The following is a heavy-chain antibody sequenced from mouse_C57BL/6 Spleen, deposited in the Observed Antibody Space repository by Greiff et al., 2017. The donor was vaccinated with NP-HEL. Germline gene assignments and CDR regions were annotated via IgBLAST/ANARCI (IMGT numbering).Heavy chain of an antibody. CDR2: IHPNSGST. CDR3: ARARPYDYDGGDY. CDR1: GYTFTSYW. V-gene: IGHV1-64*01. Sequence: QVQLQQPGAELVKPGASVKLSCKASGYTFTSYWMHWVKQRPGQGLEWIGMIHPNSGSTNYNEKFKSKATLTVDKSSSTAYMQLSSLTSEDSAVYYCARARPYDYDGGDYWGQGTTLTVSS. J-gene: IGHJ2*01. D-gene: IGHD2-4*01.